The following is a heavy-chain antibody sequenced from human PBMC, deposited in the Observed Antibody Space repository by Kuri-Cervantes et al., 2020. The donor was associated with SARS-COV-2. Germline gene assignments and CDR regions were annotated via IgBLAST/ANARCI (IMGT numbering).Heavy chain of an antibody. D-gene: IGHD6-13*01. CDR1: GFTFSSYW. J-gene: IGHJ4*02. CDR3: AKELNEGYSSSWYFDY. CDR2: ISSSSSTI. V-gene: IGHV3-48*01. Sequence: GGSLRLSCAASGFTFSSYWMSWVRQAPGKGLEWVSYISSSSSTIYYADSVKGRFTISRDNSKNTLYLQMNSLRAEDTAVYYCAKELNEGYSSSWYFDYWGQGTLVTVSS.